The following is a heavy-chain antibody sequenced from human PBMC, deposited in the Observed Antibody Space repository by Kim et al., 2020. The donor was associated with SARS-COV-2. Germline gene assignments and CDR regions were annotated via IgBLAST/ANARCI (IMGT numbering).Heavy chain of an antibody. CDR3: ARGTGYGGNSYFDY. D-gene: IGHD4-17*01. J-gene: IGHJ4*02. CDR1: GGSFSGYY. Sequence: SETLSLTCAVYGGSFSGYYWSWIRQPPGKGLEWIGEINHSGSTNYNPSLKSRVTISVDTSKNQFSLKLSSVTAADTAVYYCARGTGYGGNSYFDYWGQGTLVTVSS. CDR2: INHSGST. V-gene: IGHV4-34*01.